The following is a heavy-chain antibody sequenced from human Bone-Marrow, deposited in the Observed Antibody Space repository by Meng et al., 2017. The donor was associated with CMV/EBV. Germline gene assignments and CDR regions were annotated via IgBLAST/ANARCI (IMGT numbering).Heavy chain of an antibody. CDR1: GFTFDDYG. J-gene: IGHJ6*02. V-gene: IGHV3-20*01. Sequence: GESLKISRAASGFTFDDYGMSWVRQAPGKGLEWVSGINWNGGSTGYADSVKGRFTISRDKAKNSLYLQRNSLRAEDTALYHCERNATQRFLEVLSNYYYYGMDVWGQGTTVTVSS. D-gene: IGHD3-16*02. CDR3: ERNATQRFLEVLSNYYYYGMDV. CDR2: INWNGGST.